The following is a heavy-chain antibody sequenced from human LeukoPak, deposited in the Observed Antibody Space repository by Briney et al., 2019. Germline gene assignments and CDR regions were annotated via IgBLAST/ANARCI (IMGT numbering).Heavy chain of an antibody. Sequence: SVKVSCKASGGAFSSYAISWVRQAPGQGLEWMGGIIPIFGTANYAQKFQGRVTITADESTSTAYMELRSLRSDDAAVYYCARDQLAEDWLDPWGQGTLVTVSS. J-gene: IGHJ5*02. CDR2: IIPIFGTA. CDR3: ARDQLAEDWLDP. V-gene: IGHV1-69*13. CDR1: GGAFSSYA. D-gene: IGHD6-13*01.